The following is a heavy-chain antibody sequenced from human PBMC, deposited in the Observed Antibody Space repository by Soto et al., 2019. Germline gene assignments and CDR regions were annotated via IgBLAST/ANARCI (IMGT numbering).Heavy chain of an antibody. CDR2: IFHSGSV. CDR1: GGSVSSSFF. J-gene: IGHJ4*02. Sequence: QVLLQESGPGLVQPSGTLSLSCAVSGGSVSSSFFWGWVRQPPGKGLEWIGDIFHSGSVNYNPSLQRRVTISIDKSKNQFSLELNSVTTADTAVYYCARSFGWYAIDYWGQGTLVIVSS. V-gene: IGHV4-4*02. CDR3: ARSFGWYAIDY. D-gene: IGHD6-19*01.